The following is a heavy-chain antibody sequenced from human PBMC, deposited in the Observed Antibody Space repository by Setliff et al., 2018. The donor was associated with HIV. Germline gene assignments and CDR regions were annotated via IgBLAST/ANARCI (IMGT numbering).Heavy chain of an antibody. CDR2: IIPMLGTA. CDR1: GGRFRTYA. V-gene: IGHV1-69*13. Sequence: SVKVSCKASGGRFRTYAISWVRQAPGQGLEWMGGIIPMLGTANYARDFQGKVTITADESTSTAYMELSSLRSEDTAVYYCASGDPMTAVDQLLERYYYMDVWGKGTTVTVSS. J-gene: IGHJ6*03. D-gene: IGHD3-22*01. CDR3: ASGDPMTAVDQLLERYYYMDV.